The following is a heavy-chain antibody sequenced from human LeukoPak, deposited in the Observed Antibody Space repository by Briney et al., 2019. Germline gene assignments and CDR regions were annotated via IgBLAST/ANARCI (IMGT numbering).Heavy chain of an antibody. CDR2: TSWNSGSI. CDR3: AKDFCSSTSCYTGHWFDP. D-gene: IGHD2-2*02. Sequence: PGGSLRLSCAASGFTFDDYAMHWVRQAPGKGLEWVSGTSWNSGSIGYADSVKGRFTISRDNAKNSLYLQMNSLRAEDTALYYCAKDFCSSTSCYTGHWFDPWGQGTLVTVSS. J-gene: IGHJ5*02. CDR1: GFTFDDYA. V-gene: IGHV3-9*01.